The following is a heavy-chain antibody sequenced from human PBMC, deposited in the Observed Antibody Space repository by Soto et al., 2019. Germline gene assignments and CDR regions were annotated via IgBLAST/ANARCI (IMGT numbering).Heavy chain of an antibody. J-gene: IGHJ6*02. CDR3: ARVGMAVYYYYGMDV. CDR2: INHSGST. V-gene: IGHV4-34*01. Sequence: SETLSLTCAVYGGSFSGYYWSWIRQPPGKGLEWIGEINHSGSTNYNPSLKSRVTISVDTSKNQFSLKLSSVTAADTAVYYCARVGMAVYYYYGMDVWGQGTTVTSP. D-gene: IGHD1-20*01. CDR1: GGSFSGYY.